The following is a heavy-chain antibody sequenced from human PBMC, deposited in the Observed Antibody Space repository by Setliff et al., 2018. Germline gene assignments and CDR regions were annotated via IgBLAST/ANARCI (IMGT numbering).Heavy chain of an antibody. CDR1: GYTFTDSF. CDR2: INPNRDDT. J-gene: IGHJ4*02. D-gene: IGHD1-26*01. V-gene: IGHV1-2*02. Sequence: ASVKVSCKASGYTFTDSFIHWVPQAPGQGFEWLGWINPNRDDTKYAQKFQHRILMAKDTSLNTVYVELSSLRSDDTATYYCARDGSAFFYQNWGQGSLVTVSS. CDR3: ARDGSAFFYQN.